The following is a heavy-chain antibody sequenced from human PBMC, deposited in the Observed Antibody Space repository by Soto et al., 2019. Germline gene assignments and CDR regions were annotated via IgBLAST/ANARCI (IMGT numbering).Heavy chain of an antibody. Sequence: QVQLQQSGPRLVKPSGTLSLTCYVSGGSISSTNWWTWVRQPPGKGLEGMGEIYHTGNTNYNTSVRSRVTISVDKSVNASNLNLRAVTAADTAVYYGASLPARVVVRLVPIATWGQGILVTVSS. V-gene: IGHV4-4*02. D-gene: IGHD1-26*01. CDR2: IYHTGNT. CDR1: GGSISSTNW. J-gene: IGHJ4*02. CDR3: ASLPARVVVRLVPIAT.